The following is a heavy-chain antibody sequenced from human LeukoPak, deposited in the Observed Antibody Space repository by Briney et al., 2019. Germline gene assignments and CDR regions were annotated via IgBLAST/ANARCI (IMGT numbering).Heavy chain of an antibody. D-gene: IGHD5-24*01. CDR2: ISSSSSYI. Sequence: PGGSLRLSFAASGFTFSSYSMNGVRQAPGKGRDGLSAISSSSSYIYYADSVKRRFTISRDNAKNSLYLQMHSLRADDTAVYYCARAPVRRWLQFYYYMDVWGKGTTVTVSS. V-gene: IGHV3-21*01. CDR3: ARAPVRRWLQFYYYMDV. CDR1: GFTFSSYS. J-gene: IGHJ6*03.